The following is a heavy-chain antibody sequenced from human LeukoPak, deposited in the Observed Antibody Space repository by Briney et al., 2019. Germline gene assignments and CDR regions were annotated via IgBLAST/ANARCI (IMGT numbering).Heavy chain of an antibody. V-gene: IGHV4-61*02. CDR3: ARDWDYDTLTGYSTGAFDI. CDR2: IYTSGST. CDR1: GGSISSGSYY. D-gene: IGHD3-9*01. J-gene: IGHJ3*02. Sequence: SQTLSLTCTVSGGSISSGSYYWSWIRQPAGKGLEWIGRIYTSGSTNYNPSLKSRVTISVDTSKNQFSLKLSSATAADTAVYYCARDWDYDTLTGYSTGAFDIWGQGTMVTVSS.